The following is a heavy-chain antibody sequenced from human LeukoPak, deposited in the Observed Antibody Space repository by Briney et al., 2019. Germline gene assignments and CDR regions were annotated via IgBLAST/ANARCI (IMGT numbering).Heavy chain of an antibody. CDR1: GFTFSTYA. V-gene: IGHV3-23*01. CDR3: AKGLTNLGDD. CDR2: LSGSGSSA. D-gene: IGHD3-9*01. Sequence: GGSLRLSCAASGFTFSTYAMSWVRQAPGKGLEWVSGLSGSGSSAYYADSVKGRFTISRDNSKDTLYLQMNSLRPEDTAVYYCAKGLTNLGDDWGQGTLVTVSS. J-gene: IGHJ4*02.